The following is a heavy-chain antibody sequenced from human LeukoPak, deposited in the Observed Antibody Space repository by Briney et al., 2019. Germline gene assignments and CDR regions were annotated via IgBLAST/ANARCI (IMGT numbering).Heavy chain of an antibody. Sequence: PSETLSLTCAVYGGSFSGYYWSWIRQPAGKGLEWIGRMSSSGISTYSPSLKSRVTISIDTSRNQFSMNLNSVTAADTAVYYCAKSNGYGLVDIWGQGTMVTVSS. CDR2: MSSSGIS. CDR3: AKSNGYGLVDI. CDR1: GGSFSGYY. J-gene: IGHJ3*02. D-gene: IGHD3-10*01. V-gene: IGHV4-59*10.